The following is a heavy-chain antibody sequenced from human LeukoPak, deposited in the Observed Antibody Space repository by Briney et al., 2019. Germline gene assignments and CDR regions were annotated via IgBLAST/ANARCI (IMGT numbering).Heavy chain of an antibody. D-gene: IGHD6-19*01. CDR1: GFTFSNYA. CDR2: ISYDGSNK. CDR3: ARDSVAGTSLDY. J-gene: IGHJ4*02. V-gene: IGHV3-30-3*01. Sequence: PGGSLRLSCAASGFTFSNYAMHWVRQAPGKGLEWVAVISYDGSNKYYADSVKGRFTISRDNSKNTLYLQMNSLRPEDTAVYDCARDSVAGTSLDYWGQGTLVTVSS.